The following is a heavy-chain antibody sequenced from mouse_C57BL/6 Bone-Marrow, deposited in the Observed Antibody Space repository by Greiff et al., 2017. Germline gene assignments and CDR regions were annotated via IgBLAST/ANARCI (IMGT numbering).Heavy chain of an antibody. CDR2: ISSGSSTI. CDR1: GFTFSDYG. J-gene: IGHJ3*01. CDR3: ARRNDYGLAY. V-gene: IGHV5-17*01. D-gene: IGHD2-4*01. Sequence: EVNVVESGGGLVKPGGSLKLSCAASGFTFSDYGMHWVRQAPEKGLEWVAYISSGSSTIYYADTVKGRFTISRDNAKNTLFLQMTSLRSEDTAMYYCARRNDYGLAYWGQGTLVTVSA.